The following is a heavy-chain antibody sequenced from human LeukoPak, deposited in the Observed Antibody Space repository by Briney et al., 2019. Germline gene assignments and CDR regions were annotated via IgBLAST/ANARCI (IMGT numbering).Heavy chain of an antibody. V-gene: IGHV4-39*07. Sequence: SETLPLTCSVSGGSIRDVSYYWGWIRQPPGKGLEWIGSIYHSGSTYYNPSLKSRVTISVDTSKNQFSLKLSSVTAADTAVYYCARVRSSGYYNDYWGQGTLVTVSS. D-gene: IGHD3-22*01. CDR3: ARVRSSGYYNDY. CDR2: IYHSGST. CDR1: GGSIRDVSYY. J-gene: IGHJ4*02.